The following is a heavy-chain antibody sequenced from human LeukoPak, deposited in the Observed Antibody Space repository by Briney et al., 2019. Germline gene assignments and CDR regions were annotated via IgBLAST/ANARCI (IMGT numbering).Heavy chain of an antibody. CDR2: INTDGRST. CDR3: ARPGVQSSSTWFDP. V-gene: IGHV3-74*01. D-gene: IGHD6-13*01. CDR1: GFTFSNYW. Sequence: GGSLRLSCVASGFTFSNYWMHRVRQSPGKGLVWVSRINTDGRSTSYADSVKGRFTISRDNAKDTLYLQMNSLRAEDTAVYYCARPGVQSSSTWFDPWGQGTLVTVSS. J-gene: IGHJ5*02.